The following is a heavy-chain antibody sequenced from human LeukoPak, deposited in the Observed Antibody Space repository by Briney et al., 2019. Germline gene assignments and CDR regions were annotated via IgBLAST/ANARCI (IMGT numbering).Heavy chain of an antibody. CDR2: IYSGGRT. V-gene: IGHV3-53*01. CDR3: AGVLRGAFDI. CDR1: GFTFRSYA. J-gene: IGHJ3*02. Sequence: GGSLRLSCVASGFTFRSYAMSWVRQAPGKGLEWISLIYSGGRTDYADSVKGRFTISRDNSKNMVYLQMDSLRGDDTAVYYCAGVLRGAFDIWGQGKMVAVSS.